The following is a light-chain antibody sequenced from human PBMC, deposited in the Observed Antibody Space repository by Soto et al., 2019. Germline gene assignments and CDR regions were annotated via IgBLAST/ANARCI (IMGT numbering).Light chain of an antibody. V-gene: IGKV3-20*01. Sequence: EIVLTQSPGTLSLSPGARATLSCRASEIISSNFLAWYQQKPGQAPRLLIYGASSLATGIPDRFSGSGSGTDFTLTITRLEPGDFAVYYCQQYDSSPRTFGQGTKLEI. CDR3: QQYDSSPRT. CDR1: EIISSNF. J-gene: IGKJ2*02. CDR2: GAS.